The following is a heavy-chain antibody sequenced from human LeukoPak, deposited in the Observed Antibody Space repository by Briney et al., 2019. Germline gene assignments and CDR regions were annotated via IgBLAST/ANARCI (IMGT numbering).Heavy chain of an antibody. CDR2: IIPLFGAP. CDR3: AREVGTPTRFDAFDI. Sequence: ASVKVSCKASGGSFSSYAISWVRQAPGQGLEWMGGIIPLFGAPNYAQKFQGRVTITADKSTTTAYMELSSLRSEDTAVYYCAREVGTPTRFDAFDIWGQGTMVTVSS. V-gene: IGHV1-69*06. CDR1: GGSFSSYA. J-gene: IGHJ3*02. D-gene: IGHD2-2*01.